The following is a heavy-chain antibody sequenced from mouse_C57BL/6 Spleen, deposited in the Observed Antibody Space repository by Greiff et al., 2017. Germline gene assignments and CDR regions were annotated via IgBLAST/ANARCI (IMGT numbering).Heavy chain of an antibody. CDR1: GFTFSSYA. CDR2: ISSGGDYI. V-gene: IGHV5-9-1*02. D-gene: IGHD2-14*01. Sequence: EVQLQESGEGLVKPGGSLKLSCAASGFTFSSYAMSWVRQTPEKRLEWVAYISSGGDYIYYADTVKGRFTISRDNARKTLYLQMSSLKSEDTAMYYCTRGYGWYFDVWGTGTTVTVSS. CDR3: TRGYGWYFDV. J-gene: IGHJ1*03.